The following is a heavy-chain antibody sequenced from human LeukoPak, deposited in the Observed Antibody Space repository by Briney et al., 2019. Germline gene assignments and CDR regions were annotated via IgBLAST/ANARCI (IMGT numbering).Heavy chain of an antibody. D-gene: IGHD3-3*01. V-gene: IGHV4-61*01. CDR2: IYYSGST. CDR1: GGSVSSGSYY. J-gene: IGHJ6*02. CDR3: AARAYDFWSGYYPYYYYGMDV. Sequence: SETLSLTCTVSGGSVSSGSYYWSWIRQPPGKGLEWIGYIYYSGSTNYNPSLKSRVTISVDTSKNQFSLKLSSVTAADTAVYYCAARAYDFWSGYYPYYYYGMDVWGQGTTVTVSS.